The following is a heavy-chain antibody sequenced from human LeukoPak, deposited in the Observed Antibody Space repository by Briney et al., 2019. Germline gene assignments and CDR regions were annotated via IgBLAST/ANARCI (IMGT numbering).Heavy chain of an antibody. Sequence: SETLSLTCTVSGGSISSGDYYWSWIRQPPGKGLEWIGYIYYSGSTYYNPSLKSRVTISVDTSKNQFSLKLSSVTAADTAVYYCARRTSGYCSGGSCYPVWGQGTLVTVSS. D-gene: IGHD2-15*01. CDR3: ARRTSGYCSGGSCYPV. J-gene: IGHJ4*02. CDR1: GGSISSGDYY. V-gene: IGHV4-30-4*01. CDR2: IYYSGST.